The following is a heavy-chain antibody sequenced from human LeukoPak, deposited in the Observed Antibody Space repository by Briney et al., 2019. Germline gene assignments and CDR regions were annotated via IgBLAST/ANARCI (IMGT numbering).Heavy chain of an antibody. Sequence: SVKVSCKASGGTFSSYAISWGRQAPGQGLEWMGRIIPILGIANYAQKFQGRVTITADKSTSTAYMELSSLRSEDTAVYYCARETRDYFDYWGQGTLVTVSS. CDR1: GGTFSSYA. D-gene: IGHD1-7*01. V-gene: IGHV1-69*04. CDR3: ARETRDYFDY. J-gene: IGHJ4*02. CDR2: IIPILGIA.